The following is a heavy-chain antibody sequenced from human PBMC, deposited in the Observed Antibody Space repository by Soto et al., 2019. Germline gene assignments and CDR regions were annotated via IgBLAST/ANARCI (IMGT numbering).Heavy chain of an antibody. Sequence: EVQLVESGGGLVQPGRSLRLSCAASGFTFDDYAMHWVRQAPGKGLEWVSGISWNSGSIDYADSVKGRFTISRDNAKNDLYLQMNRLRAEDTALYYCARTSHFIVVVRAAMSYPYGFDIWGQGTMVTVSS. J-gene: IGHJ3*02. CDR2: ISWNSGSI. CDR3: ARTSHFIVVVRAAMSYPYGFDI. CDR1: GFTFDDYA. D-gene: IGHD2-2*01. V-gene: IGHV3-9*01.